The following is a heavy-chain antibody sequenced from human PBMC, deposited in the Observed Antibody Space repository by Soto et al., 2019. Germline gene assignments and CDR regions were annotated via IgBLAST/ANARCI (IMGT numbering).Heavy chain of an antibody. J-gene: IGHJ4*02. Sequence: PGGSLRLSCAASGFTFGSYDMHWVRQATGKGLEWVSAIGTAGDTYYPGSVKGRFTISRENAKNSLYLQMNSLRAGDTAVYYCARVSRYCSSTSCYYYFDYWGQGTLVTVSS. CDR2: IGTAGDT. V-gene: IGHV3-13*01. CDR3: ARVSRYCSSTSCYYYFDY. CDR1: GFTFGSYD. D-gene: IGHD2-2*01.